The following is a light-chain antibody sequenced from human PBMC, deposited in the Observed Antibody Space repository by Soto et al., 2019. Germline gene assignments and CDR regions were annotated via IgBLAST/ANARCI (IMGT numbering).Light chain of an antibody. CDR3: QQYNSYWT. CDR2: AAS. V-gene: IGKV1-39*01. CDR1: QSIRSY. J-gene: IGKJ1*01. Sequence: SQSPSSLSASIGDRVTITCRASQSIRSYLNWYQQKPGKAPKLLIYAASSLQTGVSSRFSGSGSGTDFTLTISNLQPEDFATYYCQQYNSYWTFAQGTKV.